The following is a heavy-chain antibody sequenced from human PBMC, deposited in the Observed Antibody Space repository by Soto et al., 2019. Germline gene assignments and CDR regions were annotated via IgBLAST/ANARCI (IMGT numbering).Heavy chain of an antibody. CDR3: TREPTSNWLLYWFDP. CDR2: IRNKAYGGTT. J-gene: IGHJ5*02. Sequence: PGGSLRLSCTASGFTFGDYAMSWFRQAPGKGLEWVGFIRNKAYGGTTEYAASVKGRFTISRDDSKSIAYLQMNSLKTEDTAVYYCTREPTSNWLLYWFDPWGQGTLVTVSS. D-gene: IGHD3-9*01. V-gene: IGHV3-49*03. CDR1: GFTFGDYA.